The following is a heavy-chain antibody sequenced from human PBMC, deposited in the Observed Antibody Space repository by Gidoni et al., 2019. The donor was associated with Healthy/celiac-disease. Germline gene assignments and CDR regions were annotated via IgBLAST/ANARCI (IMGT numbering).Heavy chain of an antibody. D-gene: IGHD5-12*01. CDR1: GFTFSSYA. V-gene: IGHV3-23*01. J-gene: IGHJ6*03. CDR2: IRCSGGST. CDR3: AKDRIVATILDYYYMDV. Sequence: EVQLLESGGGLVQPGGSLRLSCAASGFTFSSYAMSWVRQAPGKGLELVSAIRCSGGSTYYADSVKGRFTISRDNSKNTLYLQMNSLRAEDTAVYYCAKDRIVATILDYYYMDVWGKGTTVTVSS.